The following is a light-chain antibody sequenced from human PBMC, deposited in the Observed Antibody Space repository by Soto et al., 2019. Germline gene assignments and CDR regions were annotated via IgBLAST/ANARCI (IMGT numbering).Light chain of an antibody. Sequence: DIQLTQSPSFVSASVGERVTITCRASQDIGRYLAWYQQKPGEAPKLLISAASTLQSGVPSRFSGSGSGTDFTLTVSYLLPEDFATYYCQQLYSYSSFGQGTRLEIK. CDR1: QDIGRY. CDR3: QQLYSYSS. CDR2: AAS. V-gene: IGKV1-9*01. J-gene: IGKJ5*01.